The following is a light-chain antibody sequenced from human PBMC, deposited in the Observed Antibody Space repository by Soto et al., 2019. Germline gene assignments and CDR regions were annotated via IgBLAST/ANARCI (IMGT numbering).Light chain of an antibody. J-gene: IGKJ1*01. CDR1: QSVSSN. V-gene: IGKV3-15*01. Sequence: EIVMTQSPATLSVSPGERATLSCRASQSVSSNLAWYQQKPGQAPRLLIYGASGRATGIPARFSGSGSETEFTLSISSLQSEEFAVYYCQQYNNWPRTFGQGTKVEIK. CDR3: QQYNNWPRT. CDR2: GAS.